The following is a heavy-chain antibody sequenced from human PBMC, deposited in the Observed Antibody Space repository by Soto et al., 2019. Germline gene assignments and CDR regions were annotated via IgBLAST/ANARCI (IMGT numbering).Heavy chain of an antibody. CDR3: AAPPYGSGWGGDALDI. Sequence: EVQLLQSGGGLVQPGGSLRLSCAASGFTFSSYAMSWVRQAPGKGLEWVSALSAGGGTTYYADSVKGRFTISRDNSQNTLYLKMNSMRAEDTAVYYGAAPPYGSGWGGDALDIWGPGTMVTVSS. J-gene: IGHJ3*02. D-gene: IGHD6-19*01. CDR1: GFTFSSYA. CDR2: LSAGGGTT. V-gene: IGHV3-23*01.